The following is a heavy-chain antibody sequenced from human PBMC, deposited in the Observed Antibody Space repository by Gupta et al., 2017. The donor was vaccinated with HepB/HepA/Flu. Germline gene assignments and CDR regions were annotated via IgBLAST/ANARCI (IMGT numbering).Heavy chain of an antibody. CDR1: GYTFTESY. CDR3: ARDFGGQNGALDY. CDR2: INPNSGGI. V-gene: IGHV1-2*02. J-gene: IGHJ4*02. Sequence: QVQLVQSGAEGKKPGASVKVSCKTYGYTFTESYLLWVRQTPGQGLEWVGWINPNSGGIHYAENFEGRVTVTRDTSINTAYMELPRLTSVDTAMYYCARDFGGQNGALDYWGQGSRVTVSS. D-gene: IGHD3-10*01.